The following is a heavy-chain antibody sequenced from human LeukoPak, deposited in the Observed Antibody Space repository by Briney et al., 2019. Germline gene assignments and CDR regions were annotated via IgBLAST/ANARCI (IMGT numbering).Heavy chain of an antibody. CDR2: IRYDGSNK. J-gene: IGHJ4*02. CDR3: ARGQWAAAGLPFDY. D-gene: IGHD6-13*01. CDR1: GFTFRNHG. V-gene: IGHV3-30*02. Sequence: PGGSLRLSCAYSGFTFRNHGMHWVRQAPGKGLEWVAFIRYDGSNKYYADSVKGRFTISRDNSRNTLYLQMNSLRVEDTAVYYCARGQWAAAGLPFDYWGQGTLVTVSS.